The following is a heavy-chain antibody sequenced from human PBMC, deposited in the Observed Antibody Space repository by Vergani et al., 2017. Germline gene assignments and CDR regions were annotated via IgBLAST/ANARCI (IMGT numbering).Heavy chain of an antibody. CDR1: GGSISSYY. D-gene: IGHD6-13*01. V-gene: IGHV4-59*01. CDR3: AKEHGRIASSWGLAHAFDI. J-gene: IGHJ3*02. CDR2: IYYSGST. Sequence: QVQLQESGPGLVKPSETLSLTCTVSGGSISSYYWSWIRQPPGKGLEWIGYIYYSGSTNYNPSLKSRVTISVDTSKNTLYLQMNSLRAEDTAVYYCAKEHGRIASSWGLAHAFDIWGQGTMVTVSS.